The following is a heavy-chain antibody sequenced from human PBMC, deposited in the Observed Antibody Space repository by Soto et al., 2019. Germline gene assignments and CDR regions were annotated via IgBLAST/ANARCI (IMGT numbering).Heavy chain of an antibody. D-gene: IGHD2-8*02. V-gene: IGHV4-34*01. Sequence: TSESLSLTCAVYGGSFSGYYWTWIRQPPGTGLEWIGEINHSGSTNYNPSLKSRVTISVDTSKNQFSLKLTSVTAADTAVYYCARDKITGLFDYWGQGTLVTVSS. CDR3: ARDKITGLFDY. CDR2: INHSGST. J-gene: IGHJ4*02. CDR1: GGSFSGYY.